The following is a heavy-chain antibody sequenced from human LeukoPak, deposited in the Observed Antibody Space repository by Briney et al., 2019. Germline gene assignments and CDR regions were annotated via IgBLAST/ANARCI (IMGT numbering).Heavy chain of an antibody. V-gene: IGHV5-51*01. Sequence: GESLKISCKGFGYSFTSYWIGRVRQMPGKGLEWMGIIYPDDSDTRYSPSFQGQVTISADKSISTAYLQWSSLKASDTAMYYCARHVAYSSSSSWFDHWGQGTLVTVSS. CDR2: IYPDDSDT. D-gene: IGHD6-6*01. CDR1: GYSFTSYW. CDR3: ARHVAYSSSSSWFDH. J-gene: IGHJ5*02.